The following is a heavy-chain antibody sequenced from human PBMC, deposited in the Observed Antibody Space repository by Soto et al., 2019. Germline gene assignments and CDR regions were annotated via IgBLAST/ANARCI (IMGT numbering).Heavy chain of an antibody. D-gene: IGHD6-13*01. CDR2: ISYDGSNK. J-gene: IGHJ4*02. V-gene: IGHV3-30*18. CDR1: GFTFSSYG. Sequence: PGGSLRLSCAASGFTFSSYGMHWVRQAPGKGLEWVAVISYDGSNKYYADSVKGRFTISRDNSKNTLYLQMNSLRAEDTAVYYCAKDFVPGKENYFDYWGQGTLVTVSS. CDR3: AKDFVPGKENYFDY.